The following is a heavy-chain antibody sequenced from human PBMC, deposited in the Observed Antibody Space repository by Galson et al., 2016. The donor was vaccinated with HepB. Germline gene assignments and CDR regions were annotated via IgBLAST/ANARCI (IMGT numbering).Heavy chain of an antibody. CDR3: AKPLTYYDFWSGYYTSPYYYYGMDV. CDR2: VSGSGVST. CDR1: GFTFDTYA. V-gene: IGHV3-23*01. J-gene: IGHJ6*02. D-gene: IGHD3-3*01. Sequence: SLRLSCAASGFTFDTYAMNWVRQAPGKGLEWVSTVSGSGVSTYYADSVKGRFTIPRDNSNNTLFLQMDSLGAEDTAIYYCAKPLTYYDFWSGYYTSPYYYYGMDVWGQGTTVTVSS.